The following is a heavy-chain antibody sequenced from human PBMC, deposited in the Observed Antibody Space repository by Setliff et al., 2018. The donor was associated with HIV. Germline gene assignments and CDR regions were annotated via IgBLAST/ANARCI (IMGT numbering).Heavy chain of an antibody. Sequence: SQTLSLTCAVSGYAITSGFYWGWIRQPPGKGLEWIGSIYHSGSTYYNSSLKSRVTISVDTSKNQFSLNLTSVTAADTAVYYCARLPSYYYYYYMDVWGKGTTVTVSS. CDR3: ARLPSYYYYYYMDV. V-gene: IGHV4-38-2*01. CDR1: GYAITSGFY. CDR2: IYHSGST. J-gene: IGHJ6*03.